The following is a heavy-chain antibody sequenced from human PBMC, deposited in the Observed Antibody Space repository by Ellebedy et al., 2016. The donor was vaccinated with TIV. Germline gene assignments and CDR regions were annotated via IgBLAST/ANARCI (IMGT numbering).Heavy chain of an antibody. J-gene: IGHJ4*02. Sequence: GESLKISXAASGFTFSSYGMHWVRQAPGKGLEWVAVIWYDGSNKYYADSVKGRFTISRDNSKNTLYLQMNSLRAEDTAVYYCARDFAGTWGFGYWGQGTLVTVSS. CDR3: ARDFAGTWGFGY. CDR2: IWYDGSNK. CDR1: GFTFSSYG. D-gene: IGHD6-13*01. V-gene: IGHV3-33*01.